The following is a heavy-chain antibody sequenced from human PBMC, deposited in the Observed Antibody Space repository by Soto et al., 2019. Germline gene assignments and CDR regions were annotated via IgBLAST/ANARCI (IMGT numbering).Heavy chain of an antibody. D-gene: IGHD3-10*01. Sequence: ASVKGSCKASGYTLTGYGISWVRQAPGQGLEWMGWISAYNGNTNYAQKLQGRVTMTTDTSTSTAYMELRSLRSDDTAVYYCARDDTMVRGVIAYYYYGMDVWGQGTTVTVSS. V-gene: IGHV1-18*01. CDR3: ARDDTMVRGVIAYYYYGMDV. CDR2: ISAYNGNT. CDR1: GYTLTGYG. J-gene: IGHJ6*02.